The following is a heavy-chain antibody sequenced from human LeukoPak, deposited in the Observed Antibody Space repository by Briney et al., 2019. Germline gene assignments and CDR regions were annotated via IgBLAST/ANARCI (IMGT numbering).Heavy chain of an antibody. CDR3: AKEAADLILWFGESNYFDY. Sequence: PGGSLRLSCAASGFTFSSYAMSWVRQAPGKGLEWVSAISGSGGSTYYADSVKGRFTISRDNSKNTLYLQMNSLRAEDTAVYYCAKEAADLILWFGESNYFDYWGQGTLVTVSS. J-gene: IGHJ4*02. CDR1: GFTFSSYA. D-gene: IGHD3-10*01. CDR2: ISGSGGST. V-gene: IGHV3-23*01.